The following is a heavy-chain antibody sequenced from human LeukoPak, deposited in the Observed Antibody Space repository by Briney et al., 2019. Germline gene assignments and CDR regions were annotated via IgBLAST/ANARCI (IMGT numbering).Heavy chain of an antibody. V-gene: IGHV3-15*01. CDR1: GFTFSNAW. D-gene: IGHD3-22*01. CDR3: TTFSMIVGGDY. CDR2: IKSKTDGGTT. J-gene: IGHJ4*02. Sequence: GGSLRLSCAASGFTFSNAWMSWVRQAPGKGLEWVGRIKSKTDGGTTDYAAPVKGRFTISRDDSKNTLYLQMNSLITEDTAVYYCTTFSMIVGGDYWGQGTLVTVSS.